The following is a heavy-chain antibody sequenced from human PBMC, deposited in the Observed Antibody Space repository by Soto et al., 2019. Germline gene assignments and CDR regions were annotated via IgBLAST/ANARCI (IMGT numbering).Heavy chain of an antibody. CDR3: AKELITMIVVVTSYYYGMDV. CDR2: ISYDGSNK. V-gene: IGHV3-30*18. CDR1: GFTFSSYG. J-gene: IGHJ6*02. D-gene: IGHD3-22*01. Sequence: QVQLVESGGGVVQPGRSLRLSCAASGFTFSSYGMHWVRQAPGKGLERVAVISYDGSNKYYADSVKGRFTISRDNSKNTLYLQMNSLRAEDTAVYYCAKELITMIVVVTSYYYGMDVWGQGTTVTVSS.